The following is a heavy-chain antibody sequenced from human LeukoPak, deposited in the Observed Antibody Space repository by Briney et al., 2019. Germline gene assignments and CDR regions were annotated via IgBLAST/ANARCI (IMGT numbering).Heavy chain of an antibody. CDR1: GFTFSSYG. CDR2: ISGSGGST. CDR3: AKRKGWELSPYYFDY. D-gene: IGHD1-26*01. J-gene: IGHJ4*02. Sequence: GGSLRLSCAASGFTFSSYGMSWVRQAPGEGLEWVSAISGSGGSTYYADPVKGRFTISRDNSKNTLYLQMNSLRAEDTAVYYCAKRKGWELSPYYFDYWGQGTLVTVSS. V-gene: IGHV3-23*01.